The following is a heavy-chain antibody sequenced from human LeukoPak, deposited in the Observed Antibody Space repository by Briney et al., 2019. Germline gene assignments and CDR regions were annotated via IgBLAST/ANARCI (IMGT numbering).Heavy chain of an antibody. J-gene: IGHJ3*02. CDR2: IYYSGST. D-gene: IGHD1-26*01. V-gene: IGHV4-59*08. CDR3: ARHKILGANDAFDI. CDR1: GGSISSYY. Sequence: PSETLSLTCTVSGGSISSYYWSWIRQPPGKGLEWIGNIYYSGSTNYNPSLKSRVTISVDSSKNQFSLKQSSVTGADTAVYYCARHKILGANDAFDIWGQGTMVSVFS.